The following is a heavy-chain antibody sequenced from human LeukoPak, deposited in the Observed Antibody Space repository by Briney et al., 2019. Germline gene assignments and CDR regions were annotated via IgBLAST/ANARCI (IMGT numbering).Heavy chain of an antibody. CDR1: GDSFTSVTDY. CDR2: GDYSGGT. CDR3: ARLTGGYYYYYGLDV. Sequence: SETLSLTCTVSGDSFTSVTDYWAWIRQPPGKGLEWIASGDYSGGTYYNPSLKSRVTISVDTSKNQFSLKLSSVTAADTAVYYCARLTGGYYYYYGLDVWGQGTTVTVSS. D-gene: IGHD1-14*01. V-gene: IGHV4-39*07. J-gene: IGHJ6*02.